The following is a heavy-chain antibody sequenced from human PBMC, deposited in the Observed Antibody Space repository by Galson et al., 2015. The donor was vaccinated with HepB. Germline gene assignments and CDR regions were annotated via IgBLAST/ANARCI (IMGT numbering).Heavy chain of an antibody. CDR1: GYTFTGYY. J-gene: IGHJ6*02. CDR3: ARDSQIVELSMDV. Sequence: SVKVSCKASGYTFTGYYMHWVRQAPGQGLEWMGWINPNSGGTNYAQKLQGWVTMTRDTSISTAYMELSRLRSDDTAVYYCARDSQIVELSMDVWGQGTTVTVSS. D-gene: IGHD2-21*01. CDR2: INPNSGGT. V-gene: IGHV1-2*04.